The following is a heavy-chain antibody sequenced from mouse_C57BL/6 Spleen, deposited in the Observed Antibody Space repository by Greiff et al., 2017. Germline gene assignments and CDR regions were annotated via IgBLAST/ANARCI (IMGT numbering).Heavy chain of an antibody. Sequence: VQLQQPGAELVKPGASVKLSCKASGYTFTSYWMQWVKQRPGQGLEWIGEIDPSDSYTNYNQKFKGKATLTVDTSSSTAYMQLSSLTSEDSAVYYCARKTGGDSSGIFDYWGQGTTLTVSS. CDR2: IDPSDSYT. J-gene: IGHJ2*01. D-gene: IGHD3-2*02. V-gene: IGHV1-50*01. CDR1: GYTFTSYW. CDR3: ARKTGGDSSGIFDY.